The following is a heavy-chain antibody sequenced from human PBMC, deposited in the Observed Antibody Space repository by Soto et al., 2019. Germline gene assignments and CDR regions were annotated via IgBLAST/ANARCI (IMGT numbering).Heavy chain of an antibody. J-gene: IGHJ6*02. CDR2: IYYSGST. Sequence: PSETLSLTCTVSRGSVSSGSYYWSWIRQPPGKGLEWIGYIYYSGSTNYNPSLKSRVTISVDTSKNQFSLKLSSVTAADTAVYYCARDLVEQSITIFGVVSPLSYGMDVWGQGTTVTVSS. CDR3: ARDLVEQSITIFGVVSPLSYGMDV. V-gene: IGHV4-61*01. D-gene: IGHD3-3*01. CDR1: RGSVSSGSYY.